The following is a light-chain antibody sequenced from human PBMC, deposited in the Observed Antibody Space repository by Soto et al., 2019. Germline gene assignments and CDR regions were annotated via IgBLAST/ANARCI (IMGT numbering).Light chain of an antibody. V-gene: IGLV2-11*01. CDR3: CSYAGRSTPYV. Sequence: QSVLTQPRSVSGSPGQSVAISCTGTSSDVGGYNYVSWYQQHPGKAPKLMIYDVNKRPSGVPDRFSGSKSGNTASLTISGLQAADEADYFCCSYAGRSTPYVFGTGTKVTVL. J-gene: IGLJ1*01. CDR2: DVN. CDR1: SSDVGGYNY.